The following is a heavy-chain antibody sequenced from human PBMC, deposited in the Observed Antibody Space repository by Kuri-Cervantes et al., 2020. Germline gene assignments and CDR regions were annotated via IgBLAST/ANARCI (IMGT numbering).Heavy chain of an antibody. J-gene: IGHJ4*02. CDR2: INPSGGST. V-gene: IGHV1-46*01. CDR3: ARDGTTVVTDYYFDY. D-gene: IGHD4-23*01. Sequence: ASVKVSCKASGYTFTSYYMHWVRQAPGQGLEWMGIINPSGGSTSYAQKFQGRVTMTRDTSTSTVYMELSSLRSEDTAVYYCARDGTTVVTDYYFDYWGQGTLVTVSS. CDR1: GYTFTSYY.